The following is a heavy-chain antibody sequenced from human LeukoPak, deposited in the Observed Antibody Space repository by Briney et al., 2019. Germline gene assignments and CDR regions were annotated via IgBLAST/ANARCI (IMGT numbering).Heavy chain of an antibody. CDR3: ARVGVYGDAYYYYYGMDV. J-gene: IGHJ6*02. D-gene: IGHD4-17*01. V-gene: IGHV3-7*01. Sequence: GGSLRLSCAASGFTFSSYWMSWVRQAPGKGLEWVANIKQDGSEKYYVDSVKGRFTISRDNAKNSLYLQTNSLRAEDTAVYYCARVGVYGDAYYYYYGMDVWGQGTTVTVSS. CDR2: IKQDGSEK. CDR1: GFTFSSYW.